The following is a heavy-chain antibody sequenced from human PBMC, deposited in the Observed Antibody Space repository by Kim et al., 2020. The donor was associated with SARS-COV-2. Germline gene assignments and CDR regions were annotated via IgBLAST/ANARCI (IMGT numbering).Heavy chain of an antibody. CDR3: AGWGVAGEGNFDY. V-gene: IGHV3-7*03. J-gene: IGHJ4*02. D-gene: IGHD6-19*01. Sequence: YVDSVKGRFTISGDNAKNSLYLQMNSLRAEDTAVYYCAGWGVAGEGNFDYWGQGTLVTVSS.